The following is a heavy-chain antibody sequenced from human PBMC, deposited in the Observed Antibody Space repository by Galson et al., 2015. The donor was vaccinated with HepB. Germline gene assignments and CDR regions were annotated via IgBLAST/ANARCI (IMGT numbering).Heavy chain of an antibody. V-gene: IGHV3-48*01. CDR2: ISSSSSTI. Sequence: SLRLSCAASGFTFSSYSMNWVRQAPGKGLEWVSYISSSSSTIYYADSVKGRFTISRDNAKNSLYLQMNSLRAEDTAVYYCARSKDREVGFYGYSYGSGYYFDYWGQGTLVTVSS. J-gene: IGHJ4*02. D-gene: IGHD5-18*01. CDR3: ARSKDREVGFYGYSYGSGYYFDY. CDR1: GFTFSSYS.